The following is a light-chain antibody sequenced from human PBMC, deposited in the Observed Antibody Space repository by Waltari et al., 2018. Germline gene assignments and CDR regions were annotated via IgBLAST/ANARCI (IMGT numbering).Light chain of an antibody. CDR1: QSVTSN. CDR3: QQSYSTPPWT. Sequence: EIVMTQSPATLSVSPGERATLPCRASQSVTSNVAWYQQKPGQAPRLLIYGASTRATGIPGRFTGSGSGTDFTLTISSLQPEDFATYYCQQSYSTPPWTFGQGTKVEIK. V-gene: IGKV3-15*01. J-gene: IGKJ1*01. CDR2: GAS.